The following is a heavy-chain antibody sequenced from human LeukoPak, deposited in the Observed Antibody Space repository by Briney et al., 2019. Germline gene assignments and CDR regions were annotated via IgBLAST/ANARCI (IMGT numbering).Heavy chain of an antibody. CDR1: GFTFSDYY. Sequence: GGSLGLSCAASGFTFSDYYMSWIRQAPGKGLECISYISSSGSITHYADSVKGRFTISRDNAKNSLYLQMNSLRDEDTAVYYCARLPPGRWLRYWYFDLWGRGTLVTVSS. V-gene: IGHV3-11*01. D-gene: IGHD5-24*01. CDR3: ARLPPGRWLRYWYFDL. J-gene: IGHJ2*01. CDR2: ISSSGSIT.